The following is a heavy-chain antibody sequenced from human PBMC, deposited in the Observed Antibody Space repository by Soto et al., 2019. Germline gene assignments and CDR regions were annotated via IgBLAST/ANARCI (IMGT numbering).Heavy chain of an antibody. CDR3: ARGGGSSGLVCPKCAFDI. CDR2: IYSGGST. D-gene: IGHD6-19*01. V-gene: IGHV3-66*01. J-gene: IGHJ3*02. Sequence: EVQLVESGGGLVQPGGSLRLSCAASGFTVSSNYMSWVRQAPGKGLGGVPVIYSGGSTYYADSVKGRLTISRDNCKNTLYLQMNSLRAEDTAVYYCARGGGSSGLVCPKCAFDIWGQGTMVTVSS. CDR1: GFTVSSNY.